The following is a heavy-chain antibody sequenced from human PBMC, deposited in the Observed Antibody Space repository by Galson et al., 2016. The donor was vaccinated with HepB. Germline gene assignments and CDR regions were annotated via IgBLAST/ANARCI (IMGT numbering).Heavy chain of an antibody. Sequence: PALVKPTQTLTLTCTFSGFSLNTDAVAVGWIRQPPGKALEWLGLLYYNDHKRYRPSLQSRLTIAKASSRDQVVLTMTNMDPVDTATYYRAHSRRLGVFTLFDSWGQGARVTVSS. CDR2: LYYNDHK. D-gene: IGHD7-27*01. CDR1: GFSLNTDAVA. V-gene: IGHV2-5*01. CDR3: AHSRRLGVFTLFDS. J-gene: IGHJ4*02.